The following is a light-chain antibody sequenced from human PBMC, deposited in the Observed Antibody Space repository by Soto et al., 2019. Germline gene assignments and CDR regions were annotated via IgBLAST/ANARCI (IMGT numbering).Light chain of an antibody. J-gene: IGLJ1*01. CDR1: SSDVGNFMY. V-gene: IGLV2-14*01. Sequence: QSVLTRPASVSGSPGQSITISCTGTSSDVGNFMYVAWYQQHPGKAPTLMIYEVGDRPSGVSNGFSGSKSGNTASLTISGLQAEDETDYYCFSYTSSGTYVFGTGTKVTVL. CDR3: FSYTSSGTYV. CDR2: EVG.